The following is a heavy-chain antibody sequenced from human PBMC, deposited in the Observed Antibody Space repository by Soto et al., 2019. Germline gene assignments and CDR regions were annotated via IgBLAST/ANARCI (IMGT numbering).Heavy chain of an antibody. CDR2: INPSGGST. D-gene: IGHD6-6*01. Sequence: AAVKVSCKASGYTFTSYYMHWVRQAPGQGLEWMGIINPSGGSTSYAQKFQGRVTMTRDTSTSTVYMELSSLRSEDTAVYYCARPGGSSSDDWYFDLWGRGTLVTVSS. CDR3: ARPGGSSSDDWYFDL. J-gene: IGHJ2*01. CDR1: GYTFTSYY. V-gene: IGHV1-46*01.